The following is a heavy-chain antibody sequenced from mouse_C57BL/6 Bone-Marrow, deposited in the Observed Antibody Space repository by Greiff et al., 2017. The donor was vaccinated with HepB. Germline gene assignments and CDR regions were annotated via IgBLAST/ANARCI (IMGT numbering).Heavy chain of an antibody. CDR3: ARRRLLYAMDY. V-gene: IGHV1-61*01. Sequence: QVQLQQPGAELVRPGSSVKLSCKASGYTFTSYWMDWVKQRPGQGLEWIGNIYPSDSETHYNQKFKDKATLTVDKSSSTAYMQLSSLTSEDSAVYYCARRRLLYAMDYWGQGTSVTVSS. CDR2: IYPSDSET. CDR1: GYTFTSYW. D-gene: IGHD2-1*01. J-gene: IGHJ4*01.